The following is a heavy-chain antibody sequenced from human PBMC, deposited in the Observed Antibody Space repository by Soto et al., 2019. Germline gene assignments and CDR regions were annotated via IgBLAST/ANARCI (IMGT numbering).Heavy chain of an antibody. Sequence: GASVKVSCKASGGTFSSYAISWVRQAPGQGLEWMGGIIPIFGTANYAQKFQGRVTITADESTSTAYMELSSLRSEDTAVYYCASDQKPLDTAMVKGHFDYWGQGTLVTVSS. CDR2: IIPIFGTA. V-gene: IGHV1-69*13. J-gene: IGHJ4*02. CDR3: ASDQKPLDTAMVKGHFDY. D-gene: IGHD5-18*01. CDR1: GGTFSSYA.